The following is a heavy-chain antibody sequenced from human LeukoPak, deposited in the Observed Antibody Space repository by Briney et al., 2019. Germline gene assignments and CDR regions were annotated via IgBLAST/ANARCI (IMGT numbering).Heavy chain of an antibody. CDR1: GFTFSSYG. V-gene: IGHV3-30*18. CDR2: ISYDGSNK. CDR3: AKDRRSKIAAAGYFDY. J-gene: IGHJ4*02. D-gene: IGHD6-13*01. Sequence: GGSLRLSCAASGFTFSSYGMHWVRQAPGKGLERVAVISYDGSNKYYADSVKGRFTISRDNSKNTLYLQMNSLRAEDTAVYYCAKDRRSKIAAAGYFDYWGQGTLVTVSS.